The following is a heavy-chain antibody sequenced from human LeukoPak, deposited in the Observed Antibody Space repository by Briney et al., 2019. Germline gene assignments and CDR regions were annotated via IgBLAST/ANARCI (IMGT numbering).Heavy chain of an antibody. J-gene: IGHJ3*02. CDR2: INHSGST. CDR3: ASSPMIVGEAFDI. D-gene: IGHD3-22*01. V-gene: IGHV4-39*07. Sequence: SETLSLTCSVSGDSISSARNYWGWIRQPPGKGLEWIGEINHSGSTNYNPSLKSRVTISVDTSKNQFSLKLSSVTAADTAVYYCASSPMIVGEAFDIWGQGTMVTVSS. CDR1: GDSISSARNY.